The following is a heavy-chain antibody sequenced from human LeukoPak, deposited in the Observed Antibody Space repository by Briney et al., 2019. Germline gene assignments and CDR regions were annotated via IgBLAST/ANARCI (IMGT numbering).Heavy chain of an antibody. D-gene: IGHD4/OR15-4a*01. V-gene: IGHV3-21*01. J-gene: IGHJ4*02. CDR2: ISSRSSYI. Sequence: GGSLRLSCAASGFTFSSYSMNWVRQAPGKGLEWVSSISSRSSYIYYADSVKGRFTISGDNAKNSLYLQMNSLRAEDTAVYYCASLTMTLNYWGQGTLVTVSS. CDR3: ASLTMTLNY. CDR1: GFTFSSYS.